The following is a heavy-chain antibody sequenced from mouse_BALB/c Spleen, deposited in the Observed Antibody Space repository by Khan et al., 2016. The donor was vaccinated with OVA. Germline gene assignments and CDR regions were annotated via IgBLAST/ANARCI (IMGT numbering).Heavy chain of an antibody. V-gene: IGHV1S132*01. Sequence: QVQLQESGAELVRPGASVNLSCKTSGYIFTSYRMHWVKQRSAQSLEWIARISPGSNNTNYNEKLKDKATLTADKSSSTVYMQLSSLKSEDSAVYFCAREEALNCFAYWGQGTTVTVSA. CDR3: AREEALNCFAY. CDR1: GYIFTSYR. J-gene: IGHJ3*01. CDR2: ISPGSNNT.